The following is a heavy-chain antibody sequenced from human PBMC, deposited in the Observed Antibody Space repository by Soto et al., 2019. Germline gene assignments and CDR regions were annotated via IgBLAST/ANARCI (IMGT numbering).Heavy chain of an antibody. CDR2: IYYSGST. J-gene: IGHJ5*02. D-gene: IGHD2-2*01. CDR1: GGSISSYY. Sequence: SETLSLTCTVSGGSISSYYWAWIRQPPGKGLEWVGYIYYSGSTSYNPSLKSRVTLSLETSKSQFSLRLSSVTASDTAVYYCARLGEYYQSLDPWGQGTLVTVSS. CDR3: ARLGEYYQSLDP. V-gene: IGHV4-59*08.